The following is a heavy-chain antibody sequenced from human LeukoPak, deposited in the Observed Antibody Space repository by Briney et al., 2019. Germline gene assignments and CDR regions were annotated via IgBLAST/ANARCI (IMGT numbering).Heavy chain of an antibody. V-gene: IGHV1-69*10. J-gene: IGHJ6*02. D-gene: IGHD4-17*01. CDR1: GGTFISYA. CDR3: ARDYAVTTGYYGMDV. Sequence: SLRVSSMASGGTFISYATSWVRQAPGQGREWMGRIIPILGIANYAQKFQGRVTITADKSTSTAYMELSSLRSEDTAVYYCARDYAVTTGYYGMDVWGQGTTVTVSS. CDR2: IIPILGIA.